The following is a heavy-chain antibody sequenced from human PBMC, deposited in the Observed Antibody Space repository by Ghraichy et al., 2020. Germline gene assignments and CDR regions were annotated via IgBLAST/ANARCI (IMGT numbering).Heavy chain of an antibody. CDR3: ATIGSSYGGAFDI. Sequence: SETLSLTCTVSGGSIINYHWTWIRQPPGKGLEYIGYITTSGSTNYNPSLKSRATISVDTSKNQLSLKVSSVTAADTAVYYCATIGSSYGGAFDIWGQGTMVIVSS. V-gene: IGHV4-4*09. CDR1: GGSIINYH. D-gene: IGHD1-26*01. J-gene: IGHJ3*02. CDR2: ITTSGST.